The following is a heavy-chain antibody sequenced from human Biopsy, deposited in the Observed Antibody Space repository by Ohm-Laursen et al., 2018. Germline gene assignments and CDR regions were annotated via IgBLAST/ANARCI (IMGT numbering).Heavy chain of an antibody. D-gene: IGHD1-1*01. V-gene: IGHV1-24*01. CDR2: FAPENGKT. CDR3: AADINVWNVNY. J-gene: IGHJ4*02. Sequence: SVKVSCKVSGYTLTALSMHWVRQAPGRGLGWMGGFAPENGKTIYAQKFQGRITMTEDTSTDTAYMELSSLRSEDTAAYYCAADINVWNVNYWGQGTQVTVSS. CDR1: GYTLTALS.